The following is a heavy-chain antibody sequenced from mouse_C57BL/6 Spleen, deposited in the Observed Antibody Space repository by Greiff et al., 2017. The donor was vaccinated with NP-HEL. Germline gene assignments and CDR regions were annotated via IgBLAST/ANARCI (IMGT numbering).Heavy chain of an antibody. CDR3: TRKYYGPAGAMDY. D-gene: IGHD1-1*01. CDR2: IDPETGGT. V-gene: IGHV1-15*01. J-gene: IGHJ4*01. CDR1: GYTFTDYE. Sequence: QVHVKQSGAELVRPGASVTLSCKASGYTFTDYEMHWVKQTPVHGLEWIGAIDPETGGTAYNQKFKGKAILTADKSSSTAYMELRSLTSEDSAVYYCTRKYYGPAGAMDYWGQGTSVTVSS.